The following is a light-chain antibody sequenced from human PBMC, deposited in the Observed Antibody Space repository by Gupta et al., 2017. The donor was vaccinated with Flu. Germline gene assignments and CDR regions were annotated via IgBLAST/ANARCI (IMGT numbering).Light chain of an antibody. V-gene: IGKV1-39*01. CDR3: QQSYSTPWT. CDR1: QSISSY. Sequence: DIQMTQSPSSLSASVGDSVTITRRASQSISSYLNWYQQKPGKAPKLLIYAASSLQSGVPSRFSGSGSGTDFTLTISRLQPEDFATYYCQQSYSTPWTFGQGTKVEIK. J-gene: IGKJ1*01. CDR2: AAS.